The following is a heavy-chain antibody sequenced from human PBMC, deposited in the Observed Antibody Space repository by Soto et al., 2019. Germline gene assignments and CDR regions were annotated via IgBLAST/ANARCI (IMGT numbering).Heavy chain of an antibody. Sequence: QVQLVESGGGVVQPGTSLRLSCAASGFTFKTHAMHWVRQAPGKGLEWMAVIAYDGNEKFYADSVKGRFTISRYNSKNALYLQINTLRNEDTAVYYCGKDVGDYVPYYYGVDVWGQGTTVTVSS. CDR3: GKDVGDYVPYYYGVDV. V-gene: IGHV3-30*18. CDR2: IAYDGNEK. CDR1: GFTFKTHA. J-gene: IGHJ6*02. D-gene: IGHD1-26*01.